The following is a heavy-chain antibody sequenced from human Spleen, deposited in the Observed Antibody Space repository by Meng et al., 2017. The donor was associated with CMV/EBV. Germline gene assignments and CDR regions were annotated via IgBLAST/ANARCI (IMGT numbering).Heavy chain of an antibody. CDR2: INPNSGGT. V-gene: IGHV1-2*02. J-gene: IGHJ4*02. CDR1: GYTFSGYY. CDR3: ARGVSSGWYRHYVDY. Sequence: QGEAVQSGDEVKKPGASVKVSCKASGYTFSGYYMHWVRQAPGKGLEWMGWINPNSGGTNYAQKFQGRVTMTRDTSISTAYMELSRLRSDDTAVYYCARGVSSGWYRHYVDYWGQGTLVTVSS. D-gene: IGHD6-19*01.